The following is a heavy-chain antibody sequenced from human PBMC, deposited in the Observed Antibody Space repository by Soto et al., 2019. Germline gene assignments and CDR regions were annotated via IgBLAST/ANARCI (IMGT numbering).Heavy chain of an antibody. V-gene: IGHV4-61*01. J-gene: IGHJ4*02. CDR3: ARAQSLPMEQPFDY. D-gene: IGHD1-1*01. Sequence: KTSETLSLTCTVSGGSVSSGSYYWSWIRQPPGKGLEWIGYIYYSGSTNYNPSLKSRVTISVDTSKNQFSLKLSSVTAADTAVYYCARAQSLPMEQPFDYWGQGTLVTVSS. CDR2: IYYSGST. CDR1: GGSVSSGSYY.